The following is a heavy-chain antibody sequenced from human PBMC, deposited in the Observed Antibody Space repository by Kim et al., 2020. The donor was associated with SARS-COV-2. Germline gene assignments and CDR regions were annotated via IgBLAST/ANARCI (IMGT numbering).Heavy chain of an antibody. J-gene: IGHJ6*03. V-gene: IGHV3-48*03. Sequence: YGASVTGRVTSSRDHAKNSLYLQMNSLRAEDTAVYYCARIVPPYYYYMDVWGKGTTVTVSS. CDR3: ARIVPPYYYYMDV. D-gene: IGHD2-2*01.